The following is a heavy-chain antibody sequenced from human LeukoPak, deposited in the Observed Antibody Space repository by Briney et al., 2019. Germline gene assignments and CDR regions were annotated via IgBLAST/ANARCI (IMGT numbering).Heavy chain of an antibody. CDR1: GDSINGFY. CDR2: IYYSGST. D-gene: IGHD2-15*01. J-gene: IGHJ5*02. Sequence: SETLSLTCTVSGDSINGFYWSWIRQPPGKGLEWIGYIYYSGSTNYNPSLKSRVTISVDTSKNQFSLKLSSVTAADTAVYYCARVVRRAVVVQWFDPWGQGTLVTVSS. CDR3: ARVVRRAVVVQWFDP. V-gene: IGHV4-59*01.